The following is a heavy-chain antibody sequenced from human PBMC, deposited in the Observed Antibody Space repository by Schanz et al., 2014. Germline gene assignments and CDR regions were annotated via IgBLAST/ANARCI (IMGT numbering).Heavy chain of an antibody. CDR2: TSNDGSFT. CDR3: VRDTDYHFDY. D-gene: IGHD4-17*01. J-gene: IGHJ4*02. Sequence: EVQLVESGGGFVQPGGSLRLSCAASGFTFSDSWMHWVRQAPGKGLVWVSRTSNDGSFTTFADSVKGRFTISRDNAKNTLYLQMNSLRAEDTAVYYCVRDTDYHFDYWGQGTRVTVSA. CDR1: GFTFSDSW. V-gene: IGHV3-74*01.